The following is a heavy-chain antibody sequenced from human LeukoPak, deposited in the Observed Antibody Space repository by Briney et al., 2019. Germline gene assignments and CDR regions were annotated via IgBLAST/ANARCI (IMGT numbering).Heavy chain of an antibody. CDR3: ARDGEYCSSTSCPFPWALDI. J-gene: IGHJ3*02. V-gene: IGHV3-20*04. CDR2: INWNGGST. Sequence: SGGSLRLSCAASGFTFDDYGMSWVRQAPGKGLEWVSGINWNGGSTGYADSVKGRFTISRDNAKNSLYLQMNSLRAEDTALYYCARDGEYCSSTSCPFPWALDIWGQGTMVTVSS. CDR1: GFTFDDYG. D-gene: IGHD2-2*01.